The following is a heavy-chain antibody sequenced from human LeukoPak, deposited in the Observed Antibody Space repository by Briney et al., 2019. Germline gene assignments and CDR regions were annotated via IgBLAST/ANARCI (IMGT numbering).Heavy chain of an antibody. D-gene: IGHD3-16*01. V-gene: IGHV4-39*01. J-gene: IGHJ6*03. CDR3: ARVLLFHYYYYMDV. CDR2: IYYSGST. Sequence: SETLSLTCTVSGGSISSSSYYWGWIRQPPGKGLEWIGSIYYSGSTYYNPSLKSRVTISVDTSKNQFSLKLSSVTAADTAVYYCARVLLFHYYYYMDVWGKGTTVTVSS. CDR1: GGSISSSSYY.